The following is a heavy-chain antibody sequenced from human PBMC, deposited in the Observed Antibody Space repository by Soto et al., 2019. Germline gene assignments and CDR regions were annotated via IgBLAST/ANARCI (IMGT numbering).Heavy chain of an antibody. V-gene: IGHV1-2*02. Sequence: QVPLVQSGAEVKKPGASVKVSCKASGYTFTAYYMHWVRQAPGQGLEWMGWINPNSGGTYHAQNFQGRVTMTRDTSTTTAYMELASLRSDDTAVYYCVRGGGRGYNELDPWGHGTLVIVSS. CDR3: VRGGGRGYNELDP. J-gene: IGHJ5*02. CDR2: INPNSGGT. CDR1: GYTFTAYY. D-gene: IGHD5-12*01.